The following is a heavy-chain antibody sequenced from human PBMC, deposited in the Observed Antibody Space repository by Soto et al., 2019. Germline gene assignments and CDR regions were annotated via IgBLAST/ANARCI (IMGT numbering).Heavy chain of an antibody. J-gene: IGHJ3*02. CDR3: ASHLVGAKGAFDI. CDR2: TRNKANSYTT. CDR1: GFTFSDHY. Sequence: EVQLVESGGGLVQPGGSLRLSCAASGFTFSDHYMDWVRQAPGKGLEWVGRTRNKANSYTTEYAASVKGRFTISRDDSKNSLYLQMNSLKTEDTAVYYCASHLVGAKGAFDIWGQGTMVTVSS. V-gene: IGHV3-72*01. D-gene: IGHD1-26*01.